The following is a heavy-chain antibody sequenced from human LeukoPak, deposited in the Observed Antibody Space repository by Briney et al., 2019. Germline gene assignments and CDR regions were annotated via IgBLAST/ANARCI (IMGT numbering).Heavy chain of an antibody. V-gene: IGHV4-34*01. D-gene: IGHD3-22*01. Sequence: PSETLSLTCAVYGGSFSGYYWSWIHQPPGKGLEWIGEINHSGSTNYNPSLRSRVTTSVDTSKNQFSLKLNSVTAADTAVYYCARGGTKDYFDSSGAFDYWGLGTLVTVSS. J-gene: IGHJ4*02. CDR2: INHSGST. CDR1: GGSFSGYY. CDR3: ARGGTKDYFDSSGAFDY.